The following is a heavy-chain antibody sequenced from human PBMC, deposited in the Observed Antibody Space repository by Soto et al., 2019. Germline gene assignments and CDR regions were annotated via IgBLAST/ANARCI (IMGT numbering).Heavy chain of an antibody. J-gene: IGHJ4*02. CDR3: ATDTGDIEVVPATT. CDR1: GLNFEKCS. V-gene: IGHV3-21*04. Sequence: GSLRLSCAASGLNFEKCSMNWVRQPPGKGPEWLASISPSSTYIRYADSVKGRFTISRDNARNSLSLQMMNLRADDTAIYYCATDTGDIEVVPATTWGQGTLVTVSS. CDR2: ISPSSTYI. D-gene: IGHD2-15*01.